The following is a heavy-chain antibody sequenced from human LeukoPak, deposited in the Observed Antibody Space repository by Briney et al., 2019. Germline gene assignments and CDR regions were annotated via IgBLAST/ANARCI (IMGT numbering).Heavy chain of an antibody. Sequence: SVKVSCKTSGGTFSSYAISWVRQAPGQGLEWMGRIIPIFGIANYAQKFQGRVTITADKSTSTAYMELSSLRSEDTAVYYCAYGDTPSYWGQGTLVTVSS. D-gene: IGHD4-17*01. V-gene: IGHV1-69*04. CDR2: IIPIFGIA. J-gene: IGHJ4*02. CDR3: AYGDTPSY. CDR1: GGTFSSYA.